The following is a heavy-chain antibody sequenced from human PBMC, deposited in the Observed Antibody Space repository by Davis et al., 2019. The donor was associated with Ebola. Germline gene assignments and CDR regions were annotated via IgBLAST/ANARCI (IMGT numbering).Heavy chain of an antibody. CDR2: LNRSGST. Sequence: SETLSLTCAVYGESFSDHYCTWIRQTPGKRLEWIGELNRSGSTNFNPSLKSRATIFLDASKNQFSLKLTSVTAADTAVYYCARDRHDSRAYGFWGQGTLVTVSS. V-gene: IGHV4-34*01. CDR1: GESFSDHY. J-gene: IGHJ4*02. D-gene: IGHD3-22*01. CDR3: ARDRHDSRAYGF.